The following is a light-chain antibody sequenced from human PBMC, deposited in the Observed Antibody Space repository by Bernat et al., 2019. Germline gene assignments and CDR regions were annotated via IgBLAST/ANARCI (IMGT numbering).Light chain of an antibody. J-gene: IGKJ2*01. CDR1: QDIDDD. V-gene: IGKV5-2*01. Sequence: ETTLTQSPAFMSATAGDKVNISCKASQDIDDDLSWYQQKPGEAAIVIIQEATALLPGIPPRFSGSGYGTDFTLTINNLESEDAAYYFCPEHDNFPYTFGQGTKLEIK. CDR3: PEHDNFPYT. CDR2: EAT.